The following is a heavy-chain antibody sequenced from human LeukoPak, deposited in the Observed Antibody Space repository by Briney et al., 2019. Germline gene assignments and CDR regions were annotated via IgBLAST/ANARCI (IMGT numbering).Heavy chain of an antibody. CDR2: VNQGGTEK. CDR3: AREHYFYHMDG. Sequence: GGSLRLSCVASGFTFSSQWMGWVRQAPGKGLGWVANVNQGGTEKSYVDSVKGRFTISRDNAENSLYLQMNSLRAEDTAVYYCAREHYFYHMDGWGEGTTVTVSS. J-gene: IGHJ6*03. V-gene: IGHV3-7*01. CDR1: GFTFSSQW.